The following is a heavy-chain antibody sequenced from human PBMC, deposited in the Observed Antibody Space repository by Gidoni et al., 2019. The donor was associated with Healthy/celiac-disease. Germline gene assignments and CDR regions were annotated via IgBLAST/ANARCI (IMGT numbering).Heavy chain of an antibody. J-gene: IGHJ4*02. CDR2: IYYSGST. V-gene: IGHV4-59*01. Sequence: QVQLQESGPGLVKPSETLSLTCTVSGGSISSYYWSWIRQPPGKGLEWIGYIYYSGSTNYNPSLKSRVTISVDTSKNQFSLKLSSVTAADTAVYYCAARYDFWSGFDYWGQGTLVTVSS. CDR1: GGSISSYY. CDR3: AARYDFWSGFDY. D-gene: IGHD3-3*01.